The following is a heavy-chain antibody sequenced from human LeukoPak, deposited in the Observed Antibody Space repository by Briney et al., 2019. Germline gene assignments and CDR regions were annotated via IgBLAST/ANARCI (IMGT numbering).Heavy chain of an antibody. V-gene: IGHV1-69*05. CDR3: AYSAATVYYYYYMDV. CDR2: IIPIFGTA. D-gene: IGHD2-15*01. CDR1: GSTFSSYA. J-gene: IGHJ6*03. Sequence: SVKVSCKASGSTFSSYAISWVRQAPGQGLEWMGGIIPIFGTANYAQKFQGRVTITTDEPTSTAYMDLSSLRSEDTDVYYCAYSAATVYYYYYMDVWGKGTRVTVSS.